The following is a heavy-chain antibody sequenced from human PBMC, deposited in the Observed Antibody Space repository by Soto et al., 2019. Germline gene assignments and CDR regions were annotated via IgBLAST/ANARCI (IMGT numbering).Heavy chain of an antibody. V-gene: IGHV1-69*13. D-gene: IGHD2-15*01. CDR2: IIPIFGTA. CDR3: AKRVKLVVAATPHYYYGMDV. CDR1: GGTVSSYA. J-gene: IGHJ6*01. Sequence: SVKVSCKASGGTVSSYAISWVRQAPGQGLEWMGGIIPIFGTANYAQKFQGRVTITADESTSTAYMELSSLRSEDTAVYYCAKRVKLVVAATPHYYYGMDVWGQGTTVTVSS.